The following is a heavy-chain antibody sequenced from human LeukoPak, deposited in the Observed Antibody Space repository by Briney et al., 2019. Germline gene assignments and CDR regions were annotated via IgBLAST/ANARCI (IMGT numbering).Heavy chain of an antibody. J-gene: IGHJ4*02. CDR2: ISGYNGNT. CDR1: GYTFATYG. CDR3: ARVTAAIYGFDF. V-gene: IGHV1-18*01. D-gene: IGHD6-13*01. Sequence: ASVKVSCKASGYTFATYGISWVRQAPGQGLEWMGWISGYNGNTNYVQKLQGRVTMTTDTSTSTAFMELRSLRSDDTAVYYCARVTAAIYGFDFWGQGTLVTVSS.